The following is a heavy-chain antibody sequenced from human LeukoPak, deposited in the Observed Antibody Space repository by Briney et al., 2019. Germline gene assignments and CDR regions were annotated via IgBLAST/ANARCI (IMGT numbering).Heavy chain of an antibody. Sequence: SETLSLTCTVSGGSISSYYWSWIRQPPGKGLEWIGYIYYSGSTNYNPSLKSRVTISVDTSKNRFSLKLSSVTAADTAVYYCARDGSGYDYGFDYWGQGTLVTVS. CDR3: ARDGSGYDYGFDY. V-gene: IGHV4-59*01. J-gene: IGHJ4*02. CDR1: GGSISSYY. CDR2: IYYSGST. D-gene: IGHD5-12*01.